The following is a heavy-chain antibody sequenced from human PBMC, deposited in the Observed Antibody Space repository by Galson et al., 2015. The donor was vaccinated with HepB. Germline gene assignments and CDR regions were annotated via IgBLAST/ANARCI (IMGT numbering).Heavy chain of an antibody. Sequence: SVKVSCKASGYTFTSYGISWVRQAPGQGLEWTGWISAYNGNTNYAQKLQGRVTMTTDTSTSTAYMELRSLRSDDTAVYYCARNHYDILTGYYNVWFDPWGQGTLVTVSS. CDR2: ISAYNGNT. CDR1: GYTFTSYG. J-gene: IGHJ5*02. V-gene: IGHV1-18*01. CDR3: ARNHYDILTGYYNVWFDP. D-gene: IGHD3-9*01.